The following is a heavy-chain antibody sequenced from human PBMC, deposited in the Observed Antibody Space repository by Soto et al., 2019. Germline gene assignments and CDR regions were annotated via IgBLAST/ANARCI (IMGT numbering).Heavy chain of an antibody. J-gene: IGHJ6*02. Sequence: QVQLQESGPGLVKPSETLSLSCTVSGGSINSYYWSWIRQSPGKRMEWIGYVHHSWGSSYNPSLQSRVAISLDTSKSQFSLKVTSVNATDTAVYYCARQGFGPLHGLVDVWGQGTTVTVSS. V-gene: IGHV4-59*08. CDR1: GGSINSYY. CDR3: ARQGFGPLHGLVDV. CDR2: VHHSWGS. D-gene: IGHD3-10*01.